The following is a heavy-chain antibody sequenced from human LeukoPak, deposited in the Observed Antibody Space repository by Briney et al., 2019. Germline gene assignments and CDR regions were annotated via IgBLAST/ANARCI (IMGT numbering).Heavy chain of an antibody. V-gene: IGHV3-7*01. CDR1: GFTFSSYW. J-gene: IGHJ4*02. CDR2: IKQDGSEK. Sequence: GGSLRLSCAASGFTFSSYWISWVRQAPGKGLEWVANIKQDGSEKYYVDSVKGRFTISRDNAKNSLYLQMNSLRAEDTAVYYCARYYGQVDYWGQGTLVTVSS. CDR3: ARYYGQVDY. D-gene: IGHD4-17*01.